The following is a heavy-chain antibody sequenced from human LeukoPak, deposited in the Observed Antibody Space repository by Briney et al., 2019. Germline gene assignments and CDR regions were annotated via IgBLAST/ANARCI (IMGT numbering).Heavy chain of an antibody. CDR1: GFTFSSYW. V-gene: IGHV3-7*01. CDR3: ARGYSSSWYLD. D-gene: IGHD6-13*01. J-gene: IGHJ4*02. CDR2: IKQDVGEK. Sequence: GGALRLSCAASGFTFSSYWMSWVRQAPGKGLEWVANIKQDVGEKYYVGSVKGRFTISRDNAKNSLYLQMNSLRVEDTAVYYCARGYSSSWYLDWGQGTLVTVSS.